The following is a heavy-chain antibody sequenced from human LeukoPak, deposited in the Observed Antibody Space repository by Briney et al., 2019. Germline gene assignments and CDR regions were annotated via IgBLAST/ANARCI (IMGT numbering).Heavy chain of an antibody. V-gene: IGHV3-30-3*01. D-gene: IGHD2-2*01. CDR1: GFTFGSYA. Sequence: HPGGSLRLSCAASGFTFGSYAMHWVRQAPGKGLEWVAVISYDGNNKYYADSVKGRFTISRDNSKNTLSLQMNSLRAEDTAVYYCARDHCSSTSCAYYYYYYNIDVWGKGTTVTVSS. J-gene: IGHJ6*03. CDR3: ARDHCSSTSCAYYYYYYNIDV. CDR2: ISYDGNNK.